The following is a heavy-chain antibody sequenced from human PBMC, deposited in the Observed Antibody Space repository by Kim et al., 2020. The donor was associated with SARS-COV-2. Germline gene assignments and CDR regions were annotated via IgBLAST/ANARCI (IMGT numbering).Heavy chain of an antibody. V-gene: IGHV4-34*01. J-gene: IGHJ4*02. D-gene: IGHD6-19*01. Sequence: SETLSLTCAVYGGSFSGYYWSWIRQPPGKGLEWIGEINHSGSTNYNPSLKSRVTISVDTSKNQFSLKLSSVTAADTAVYYCARGPYSSGVSRPYYFDYWGQGTLVTVSS. CDR3: ARGPYSSGVSRPYYFDY. CDR2: INHSGST. CDR1: GGSFSGYY.